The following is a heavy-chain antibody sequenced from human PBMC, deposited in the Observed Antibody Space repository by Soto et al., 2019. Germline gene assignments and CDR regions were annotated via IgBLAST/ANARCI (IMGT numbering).Heavy chain of an antibody. J-gene: IGHJ6*02. CDR1: RNSLSSNIAA. CDR3: GRDHNGLDV. V-gene: IGHV6-1*01. CDR2: IYYRPMWYN. Sequence: SQTISLTCAISRNSLSSNIAAWNWIRQSTSRGLEWLGRIYYRPMWYNDYVVSVKSRITISPVTSKNHFSLHLNSVTPEDTAVYYCGRDHNGLDVWGQVTTVTVSS.